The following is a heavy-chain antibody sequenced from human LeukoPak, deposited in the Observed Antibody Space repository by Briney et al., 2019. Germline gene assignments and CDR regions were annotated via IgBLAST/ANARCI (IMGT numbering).Heavy chain of an antibody. CDR1: GFTFSSYA. CDR2: ISGSGGST. V-gene: IGHV3-23*01. Sequence: GGSLRLSCAASGFTFSSYAMSWVRQAPGKGLEWVSAISGSGGSTYYADSVKGRFTISRDNSKNTLYLQMNSLGAEDTAVYYCAKASGGLPLYYFDYWGQGTLVTVSS. CDR3: AKASGGLPLYYFDY. J-gene: IGHJ4*02. D-gene: IGHD4-23*01.